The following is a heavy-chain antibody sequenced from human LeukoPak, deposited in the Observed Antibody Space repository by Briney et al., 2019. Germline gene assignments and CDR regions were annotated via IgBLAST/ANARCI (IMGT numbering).Heavy chain of an antibody. CDR2: ISSSGSTI. CDR1: GFTFSSYE. Sequence: GGSLRLSXAASGFTFSSYEMNWVRQAPGKGLEWVSYISSSGSTIYYADSVKGRFTISRDNAKNSLYLQMNSLRAEDTAVYYCAREDYYYMDVWGKGTTVTVSS. CDR3: AREDYYYMDV. J-gene: IGHJ6*03. V-gene: IGHV3-48*03.